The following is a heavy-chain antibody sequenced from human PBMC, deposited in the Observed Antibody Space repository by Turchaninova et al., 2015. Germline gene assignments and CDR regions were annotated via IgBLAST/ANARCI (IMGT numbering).Heavy chain of an antibody. CDR2: VTGGWRLT. V-gene: IGHV3-23*04. Sequence: EVQLVESGGGLVQPGGSLRLSCAASGFTFSSYAMTWVRLASGRGLGWVLAVTGGWRLTYYADYVKGRFTGSRENSKNALYLQRNSLRAEDTAVYYCAKPDYFDSSGYYPRAAYWGQGTLVTVSS. J-gene: IGHJ4*02. D-gene: IGHD3-22*01. CDR1: GFTFSSYA. CDR3: AKPDYFDSSGYYPRAAY.